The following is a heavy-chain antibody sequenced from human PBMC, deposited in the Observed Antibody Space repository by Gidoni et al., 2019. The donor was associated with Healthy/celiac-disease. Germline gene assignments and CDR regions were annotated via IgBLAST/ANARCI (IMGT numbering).Heavy chain of an antibody. CDR3: AKRNYYGSGSFDY. CDR2: ISGSGGST. J-gene: IGHJ4*02. CDR1: GFTFSSYA. D-gene: IGHD3-10*01. V-gene: IGHV3-23*01. Sequence: EVQLLESGGGLVQPGGSLRLSCAASGFTFSSYAMSGVRQAPGKGLEWVSAISGSGGSTYYADSVKGRFTISRDNSKNTLYLQMNSLRAEDTAVYYCAKRNYYGSGSFDYWGQGTLVTVSS.